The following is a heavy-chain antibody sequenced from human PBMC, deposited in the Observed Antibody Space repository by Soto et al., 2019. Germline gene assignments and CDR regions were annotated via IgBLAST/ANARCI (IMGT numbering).Heavy chain of an antibody. CDR3: ARAQYCSGGSCFSFDY. D-gene: IGHD2-15*01. Sequence: SWKVSCQSSGGTFRRYAISWVRQAPVQGLEWMGGIIPIFGTANYAQKCQGRVTITADESTSTAYMELSSLRSEDTAVYYCARAQYCSGGSCFSFDYWGQGTLVTVSS. J-gene: IGHJ4*02. V-gene: IGHV1-69*13. CDR2: IIPIFGTA. CDR1: GGTFRRYA.